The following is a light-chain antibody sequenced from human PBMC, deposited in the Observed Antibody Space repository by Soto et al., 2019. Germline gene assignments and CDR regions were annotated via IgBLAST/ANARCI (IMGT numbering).Light chain of an antibody. CDR1: QTISSSY. V-gene: IGKV3-20*01. Sequence: EIVLTQSPGTLSLSPGERATLSCRASQTISSSYLAWYQQKPGQAPRLLIYAASTRATGIPDRFSCSGSGTDFTLTINRLEPEDFAVYFCQQFGGSPLFTFGPGTKVDIK. CDR3: QQFGGSPLFT. J-gene: IGKJ3*01. CDR2: AAS.